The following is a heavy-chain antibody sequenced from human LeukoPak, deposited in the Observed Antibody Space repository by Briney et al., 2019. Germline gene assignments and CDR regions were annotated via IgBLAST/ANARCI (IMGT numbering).Heavy chain of an antibody. CDR3: AKDLLPLYYYDSSGPTFDY. V-gene: IGHV3-30*02. CDR2: IRYDGSNK. J-gene: IGHJ4*02. Sequence: GGSLRLSCAASGFTFSSYGMHWVRQAPGKGLEWVAFIRYDGSNKYYADSVKGRFTISRDNSKNTLYLQMNSLRAEDTAVYYCAKDLLPLYYYDSSGPTFDYWAREPWSPSPQ. D-gene: IGHD3-22*01. CDR1: GFTFSSYG.